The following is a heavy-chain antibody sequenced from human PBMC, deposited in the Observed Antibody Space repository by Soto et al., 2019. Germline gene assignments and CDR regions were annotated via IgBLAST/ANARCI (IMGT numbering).Heavy chain of an antibody. Sequence: ASVKVSCKASGYTFTSYGISWVRQAPGQGLEWMGWISAYNGNTNYAQKLQGRVTMTTDTSTSTAYMELSSLRPEDTAVYYCARALTGAYGMDVWGQGTTVTVSS. J-gene: IGHJ6*02. CDR2: ISAYNGNT. V-gene: IGHV1-18*04. D-gene: IGHD3-9*01. CDR3: ARALTGAYGMDV. CDR1: GYTFTSYG.